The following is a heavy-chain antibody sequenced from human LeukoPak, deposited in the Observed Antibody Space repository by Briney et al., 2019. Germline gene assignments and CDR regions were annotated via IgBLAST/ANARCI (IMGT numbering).Heavy chain of an antibody. V-gene: IGHV4-59*08. D-gene: IGHD5-24*01. CDR1: GGSISSYY. CDR3: ATLDGYNLGLSY. J-gene: IGHJ4*02. CDR2: IYYSGST. Sequence: SETLSLPCTVSGGSISSYYWSWFRQPPGKGLEWIGYIYYSGSTNYNPSLKSRVTISVDTSKNQFSLKLSSVTAADTAVYYCATLDGYNLGLSYWGQGTLVTVSS.